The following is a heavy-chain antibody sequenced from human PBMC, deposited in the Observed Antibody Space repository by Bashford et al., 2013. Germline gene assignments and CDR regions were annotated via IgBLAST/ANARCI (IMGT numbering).Heavy chain of an antibody. CDR2: IIPILGIA. D-gene: IGHD3-10*01. J-gene: IGHJ1*01. CDR3: AREMGVYGSGAYYSGFQH. CDR1: GGTFSSYA. Sequence: SVKVSCKASGGTFSSYAISWVRQAPGQGLEWMGGIIPILGIANYAQKFQGRVTITADKSTSTAYMELSSLRSEDTAVYYCAREMGVYGSGAYYSGFQHWGQGTLVTVSS. V-gene: IGHV1-69*10.